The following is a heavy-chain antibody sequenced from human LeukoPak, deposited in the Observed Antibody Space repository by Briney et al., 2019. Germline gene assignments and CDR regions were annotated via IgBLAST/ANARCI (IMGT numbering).Heavy chain of an antibody. Sequence: SETLSLTCTVSGGSISPYYWNWIRQPPGKGLEWIGSIYYSGSTFYNPSLKSRVTISVDTSKNQFSLKLSSVTAADTAVYYCASQEGLWTGDYWGQGTLVTVSS. D-gene: IGHD4/OR15-4a*01. CDR2: IYYSGST. J-gene: IGHJ4*02. V-gene: IGHV4-59*05. CDR1: GGSISPYY. CDR3: ASQEGLWTGDY.